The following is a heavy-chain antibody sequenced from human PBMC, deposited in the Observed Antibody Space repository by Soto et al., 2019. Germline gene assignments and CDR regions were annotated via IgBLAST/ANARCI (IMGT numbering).Heavy chain of an antibody. Sequence: EVQLVESGGGLVQPGGSLRLSCAVSGFTFSAYDMHWVRQAPGKGLEWVSAIGTLHDAYYPDSVRGRFTISRENAKNSLYLQIDSLRAGDWALYFCSRSAFYGDWGGGWFDPWGQGTLVTVSS. CDR2: IGTLHDA. D-gene: IGHD3-16*01. J-gene: IGHJ5*02. CDR3: SRSAFYGDWGGGWFDP. V-gene: IGHV3-13*01. CDR1: GFTFSAYD.